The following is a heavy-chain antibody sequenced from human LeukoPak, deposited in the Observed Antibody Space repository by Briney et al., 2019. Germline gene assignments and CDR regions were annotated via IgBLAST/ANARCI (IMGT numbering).Heavy chain of an antibody. V-gene: IGHV4-59*01. CDR1: GGSISSYY. D-gene: IGHD4-23*01. J-gene: IGHJ4*02. Sequence: SESLSLTCTVSGGSISSYYWSWIRQPPGKGLEWIGYIYYSGSTNYNPSLKSRVTISVDTSKNQFSLKLSSVTAADTAVYYCARAWGNSRYFDYWGQGTLVTVSS. CDR3: ARAWGNSRYFDY. CDR2: IYYSGST.